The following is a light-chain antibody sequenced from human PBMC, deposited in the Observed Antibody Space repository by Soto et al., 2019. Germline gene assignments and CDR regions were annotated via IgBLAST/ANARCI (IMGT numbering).Light chain of an antibody. J-gene: IGLJ3*02. CDR3: QSFDRSLSGRV. CDR2: GNN. Sequence: QTVVTQPPSVSGAPGQRVTISCTGSSSNIGAGYYVHWYQQLPGTAPKLLIFGNNNRPSGVPDRFSGSKSGTSASLAITGLQAEDEADYYCQSFDRSLSGRVFGGGTKVTVL. V-gene: IGLV1-40*01. CDR1: SSNIGAGYY.